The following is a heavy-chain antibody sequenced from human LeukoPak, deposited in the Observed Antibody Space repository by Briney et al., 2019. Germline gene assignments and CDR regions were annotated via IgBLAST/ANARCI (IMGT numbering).Heavy chain of an antibody. D-gene: IGHD2-15*01. CDR3: ARDRPSSGGNYFDL. CDR2: IGSSGSPI. CDR1: GFTFSNYW. Sequence: GGSLRLSCAASGFTFSNYWMHWVRQVPGKGLEWVSYIGSSGSPIYYADSVKGRFTISRDNAKNSLYLQMNSLRAEDTAVYYCARDRPSSGGNYFDLWGRGTLVTVSS. V-gene: IGHV3-11*01. J-gene: IGHJ2*01.